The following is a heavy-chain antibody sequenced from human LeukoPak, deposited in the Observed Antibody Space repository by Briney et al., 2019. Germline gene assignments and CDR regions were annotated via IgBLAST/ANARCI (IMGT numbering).Heavy chain of an antibody. J-gene: IGHJ3*02. Sequence: SETLSLTCTVSGGSISSSSYYWGWIRQPPGKGLEWIGSIYYSGSTYYNPPLKSRVTISVDTSKNQFSLKLSSVTAADTAVYYCARDDTVRKHLDAFDIWGQGTMVTVSS. CDR2: IYYSGST. D-gene: IGHD4-17*01. CDR3: ARDDTVRKHLDAFDI. V-gene: IGHV4-39*07. CDR1: GGSISSSSYY.